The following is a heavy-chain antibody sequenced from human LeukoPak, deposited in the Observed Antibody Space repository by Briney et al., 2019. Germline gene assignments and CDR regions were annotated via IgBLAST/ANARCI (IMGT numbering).Heavy chain of an antibody. CDR3: AARAGLGRGRRYYFDY. CDR2: INHSGST. Sequence: PSETLSLTCAVYGGSFSGYYWSWIRQPPGKGLEWIGEINHSGSTNYNPSLKSRVTISVDTSKNQFSLKLSSVTAADTAVYYCAARAGLGRGRRYYFDYWGQGTLVTVSS. J-gene: IGHJ4*02. D-gene: IGHD3/OR15-3a*01. V-gene: IGHV4-34*01. CDR1: GGSFSGYY.